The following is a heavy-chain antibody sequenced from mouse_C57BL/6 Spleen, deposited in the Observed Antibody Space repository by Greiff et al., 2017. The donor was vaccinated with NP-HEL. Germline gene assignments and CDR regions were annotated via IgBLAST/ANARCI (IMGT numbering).Heavy chain of an antibody. V-gene: IGHV1-9*01. Sequence: VKLMESGAELMKPGASVKLSCKATGYTFTGYWIEWVKQRPGHGLEWIGEILPGSGSTNYNEKFKGKATFTADTSSNTAYMQLSSLTTEDSAIYYCARAPSYYGSSYWYFDVWGTGTTVTVSS. D-gene: IGHD1-1*01. CDR2: ILPGSGST. CDR3: ARAPSYYGSSYWYFDV. J-gene: IGHJ1*03. CDR1: GYTFTGYW.